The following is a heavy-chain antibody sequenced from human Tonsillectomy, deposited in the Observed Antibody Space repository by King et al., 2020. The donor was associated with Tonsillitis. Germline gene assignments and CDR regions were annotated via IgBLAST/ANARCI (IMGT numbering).Heavy chain of an antibody. CDR2: IYYSGST. D-gene: IGHD3-3*01. CDR3: ARVSDCWSAYYPYYYYYDMDV. Sequence: VQLQESGPGLVKPSETLSLTCTVSGGSISSSSYYWGWIRQPPGKGLEWIGSIYYSGSTYYNPSLKSRVTISVDTSKNQFSLKLSSVTAADTAVYYCARVSDCWSAYYPYYYYYDMDVWGQGTTVTVSS. V-gene: IGHV4-39*07. CDR1: GGSISSSSYY. J-gene: IGHJ6*02.